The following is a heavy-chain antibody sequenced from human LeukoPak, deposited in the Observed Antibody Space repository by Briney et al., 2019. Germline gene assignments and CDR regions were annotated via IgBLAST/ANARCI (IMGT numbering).Heavy chain of an antibody. CDR3: ARGARGYYVSVFDS. V-gene: IGHV6-1*01. Sequence: SQTLSLTCGISGDSIYNDNASWNWIRQSPARGLEWLGRTYYRSKWYYDYAVSMKDRMTIYPDTSGNQVSLQLTSVTPEDTAVYYCARGARGYYVSVFDSWGQGTLVTVSS. CDR2: TYYRSKWYY. D-gene: IGHD1-26*01. J-gene: IGHJ5*01. CDR1: GDSIYNDNAS.